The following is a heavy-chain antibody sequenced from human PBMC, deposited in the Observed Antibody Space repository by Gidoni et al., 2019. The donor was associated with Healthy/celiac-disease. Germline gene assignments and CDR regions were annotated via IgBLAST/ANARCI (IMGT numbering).Heavy chain of an antibody. CDR3: AQTDPGRVERQAEYFQH. Sequence: QITLKESGPTLVKPTQTLTLTCTFSGFSLSTSGVGVGWIRQPPGKALEWLALIYWNDDKRYSPSLKSRLTITKDTSKNQVVLTMTNMDPVDTATYYCAQTDPGRVERQAEYFQHWGQGTLVTVSS. D-gene: IGHD1-1*01. V-gene: IGHV2-5*01. J-gene: IGHJ1*01. CDR1: GFSLSTSGVG. CDR2: IYWNDDK.